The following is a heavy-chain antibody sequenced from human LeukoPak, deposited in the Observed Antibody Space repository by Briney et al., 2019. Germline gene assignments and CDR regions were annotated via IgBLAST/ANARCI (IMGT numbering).Heavy chain of an antibody. CDR3: ARIMQEAFDI. CDR1: GFSLNTHGMR. V-gene: IGHV2-70*04. CDR2: IDWDDDK. Sequence: SGPTLVKPTQSLTLTCTFSGFSLNTHGMRVGWIRQPPGKALEWLARIDWDDDKFYTTSLKTRLTISKDTSKNQVVLTMTNMDPVDTATYYCARIMQEAFDIWGQGTMVTVSS. J-gene: IGHJ3*02.